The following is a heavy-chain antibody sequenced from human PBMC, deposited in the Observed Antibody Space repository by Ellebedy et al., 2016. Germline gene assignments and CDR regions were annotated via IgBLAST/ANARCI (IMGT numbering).Heavy chain of an antibody. Sequence: GESLKISCAASGFTFSGSAMHWVRQASGKGLEWVAVIWYDGSNKYYADSVKGRFTISRDNSKNTLYLQMNSLRAEDTAVYYCARDPHCSSTSCYEGGWFDPWGQGTLVTVSS. CDR3: ARDPHCSSTSCYEGGWFDP. V-gene: IGHV3-33*08. CDR1: GFTFSGSA. D-gene: IGHD2-2*01. CDR2: IWYDGSNK. J-gene: IGHJ5*02.